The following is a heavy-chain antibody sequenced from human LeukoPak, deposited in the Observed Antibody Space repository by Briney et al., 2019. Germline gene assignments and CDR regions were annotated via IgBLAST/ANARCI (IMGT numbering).Heavy chain of an antibody. J-gene: IGHJ4*02. V-gene: IGHV1-69*13. CDR1: GGTFSSYA. CDR3: ARGTRDDQLSFL. D-gene: IGHD2-2*01. Sequence: ASVKVSCKASGGTFSSYAISWVRQAPGQGLEWMGGIIPIFGTANYAQKFQGRVTITADESTSTAYMELSSLRSEDTAVYYCARGTRDDQLSFLWGQGTLVTVSS. CDR2: IIPIFGTA.